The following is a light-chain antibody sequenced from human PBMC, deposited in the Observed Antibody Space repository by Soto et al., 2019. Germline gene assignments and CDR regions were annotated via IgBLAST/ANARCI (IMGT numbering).Light chain of an antibody. J-gene: IGLJ1*01. V-gene: IGLV2-11*01. CDR2: DVS. Sequence: QSVLTQPRSVSGSPGQSVTISCIGTSSDVGGYDYVSWYQQHPDKAPQLMIYDVSKRPSGVPDRFSGSKSGNTASLTISGLQAEDEADYYCCSYAGSYAYVFGTGTKLTVL. CDR3: CSYAGSYAYV. CDR1: SSDVGGYDY.